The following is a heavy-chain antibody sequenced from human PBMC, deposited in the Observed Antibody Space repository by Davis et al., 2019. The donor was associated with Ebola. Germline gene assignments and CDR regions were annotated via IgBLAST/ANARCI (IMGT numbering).Heavy chain of an antibody. Sequence: GESLKISCAASGFTFINYWMHWVRQAPGKGLEWVSRANSDGSTTGYGDSVKGRFTISRDNARNTLYLQMNSLRAEDTAVYYCAKARVGAMDYWGQGTLVTVSS. CDR1: GFTFINYW. CDR2: ANSDGSTT. J-gene: IGHJ4*02. V-gene: IGHV3-74*01. D-gene: IGHD1-26*01. CDR3: AKARVGAMDY.